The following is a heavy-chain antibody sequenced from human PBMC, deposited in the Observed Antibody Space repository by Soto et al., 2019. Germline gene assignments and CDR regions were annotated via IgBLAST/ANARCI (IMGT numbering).Heavy chain of an antibody. V-gene: IGHV5-51*01. CDR3: VRPQAKELGTIRGAFDI. CDR2: IYPADSDT. Sequence: LGESLKISCKGSGDTFTSHWIAWVRQMPGKGLELMGLIYPADSDTRYSPSFEGQVTISVDKSISTAYLQWSSLRASDTAMYYCVRPQAKELGTIRGAFDIWGQRTKVTVSS. J-gene: IGHJ3*02. CDR1: GDTFTSHW. D-gene: IGHD3-10*01.